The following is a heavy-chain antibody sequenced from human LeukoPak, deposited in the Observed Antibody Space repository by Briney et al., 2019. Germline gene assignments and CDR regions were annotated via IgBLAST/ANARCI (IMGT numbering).Heavy chain of an antibody. CDR2: IKSDGSSS. CDR1: GFTFSSYFW. Sequence: PGGSLRLSCAASGFTFSSYFWMHCVRQAPGKGLVWVSRIKSDGSSSTYADSVKGRFTISRDNAKNSLYLQMNTLRAEDTAVYYCVRDLDLGGYSSFEYWGQGTLVTVSS. D-gene: IGHD4-23*01. J-gene: IGHJ4*02. CDR3: VRDLDLGGYSSFEY. V-gene: IGHV3-74*01.